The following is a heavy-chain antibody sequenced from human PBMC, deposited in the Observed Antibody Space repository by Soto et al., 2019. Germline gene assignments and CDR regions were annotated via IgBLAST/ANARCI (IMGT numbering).Heavy chain of an antibody. J-gene: IGHJ4*02. V-gene: IGHV3-30-3*01. CDR3: ARKDTVTKTIDY. CDR2: ISYNGINK. Sequence: GGSLRLSCAASGFTFSNYAMHWVRQAPGKGLEWVAVSSVISYNGINKYYAASVKGRFTISRDNSKNTLFLQMNGLRTEDTAVYYCARKDTVTKTIDYWGQGTLVTVSS. CDR1: GFTFSNYA. D-gene: IGHD5-18*01.